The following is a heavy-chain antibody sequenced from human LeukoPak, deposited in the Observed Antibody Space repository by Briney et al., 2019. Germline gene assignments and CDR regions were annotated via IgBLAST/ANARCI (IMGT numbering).Heavy chain of an antibody. D-gene: IGHD5-12*01. CDR1: GESFSGYY. CDR2: INHSGST. Sequence: SETLSLTCAVYGESFSGYYWSWIRQPPGKGLEWIGEINHSGSTNYNPSLKSRVTISVDTSKNQFSLKLSSVTAADTAVYYCARQDIAHWFDPWGQGTLVTVSS. CDR3: ARQDIAHWFDP. V-gene: IGHV4-34*01. J-gene: IGHJ5*02.